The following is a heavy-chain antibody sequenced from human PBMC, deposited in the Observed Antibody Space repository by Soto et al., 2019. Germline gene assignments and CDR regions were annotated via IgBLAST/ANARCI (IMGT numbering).Heavy chain of an antibody. V-gene: IGHV3-23*01. Sequence: PGGSLRLSCAASGFTFSSYAMSWVRQAPGKGLEWVSAISGSGGSTYYADSVKGRFTISRDNSKNTLYLQMNSLRAEDTAVYYCAKVPTVAGNSVYYGMDVWGQGTTVTVSS. D-gene: IGHD6-19*01. CDR3: AKVPTVAGNSVYYGMDV. CDR2: ISGSGGST. J-gene: IGHJ6*02. CDR1: GFTFSSYA.